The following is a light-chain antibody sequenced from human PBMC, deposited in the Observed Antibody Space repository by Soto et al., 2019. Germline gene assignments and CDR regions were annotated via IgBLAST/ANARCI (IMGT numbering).Light chain of an antibody. Sequence: EVVMTQSPVTLSVSPGERATLSCRASQSVSNNLAWYQKKPGQAPRLLIYGASTRATGIPARFSGGGSGKEFTLTISSLQSEDFAVYYCQQYNNWWTFGQGTRVEIK. CDR2: GAS. V-gene: IGKV3-15*01. J-gene: IGKJ1*01. CDR1: QSVSNN. CDR3: QQYNNWWT.